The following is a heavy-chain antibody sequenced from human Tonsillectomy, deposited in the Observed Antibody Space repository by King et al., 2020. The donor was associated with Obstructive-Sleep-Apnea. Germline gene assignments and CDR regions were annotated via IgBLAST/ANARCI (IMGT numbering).Heavy chain of an antibody. Sequence: VQLVESGGGVVQPGRSLRLSCAASGFTFSSYGMHWVRPAPGKGLEWVAVISYDGTKKYYADSVMGRYTISRDNSKNTLYLQMNSLRVEDTAVYYCAKDGYYEILTAVGRGGLDVWGQGTRVTISS. CDR1: GFTFSSYG. D-gene: IGHD3-9*01. CDR2: ISYDGTKK. CDR3: AKDGYYEILTAVGRGGLDV. J-gene: IGHJ6*02. V-gene: IGHV3-33*06.